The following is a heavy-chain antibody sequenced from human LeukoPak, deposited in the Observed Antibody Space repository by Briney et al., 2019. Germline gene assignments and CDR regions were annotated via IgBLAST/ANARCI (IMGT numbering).Heavy chain of an antibody. CDR2: TYYRSKWYS. CDR3: ARDLGNDFDF. V-gene: IGHV6-1*01. CDR1: GDSVSSNSAS. Sequence: SQTLSLTCAISGDSVSSNSASWGWIRQSPSRGLEWLGRTYYRSKWYSDYAVSVKSRITINPDTSKNQFSLHLNSVTPEDTAVYYCARDLGNDFDFWGQGTLVTVSS. J-gene: IGHJ4*02.